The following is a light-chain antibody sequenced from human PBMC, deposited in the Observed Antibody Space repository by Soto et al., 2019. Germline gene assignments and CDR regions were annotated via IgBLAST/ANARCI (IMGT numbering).Light chain of an antibody. V-gene: IGLV1-47*01. J-gene: IGLJ3*02. CDR3: QSYDNSLSGSWV. CDR1: SSNIGSNY. Sequence: QLVLTQPPSASGTPGQRVNISCSGSSSNIGSNYVYWYRQFPGTAPKLLIQRNNQRPSGFPARFSGSKSGTSASLAISGLRSEDEAHYYCQSYDNSLSGSWVFGGGTKLTVL. CDR2: RNN.